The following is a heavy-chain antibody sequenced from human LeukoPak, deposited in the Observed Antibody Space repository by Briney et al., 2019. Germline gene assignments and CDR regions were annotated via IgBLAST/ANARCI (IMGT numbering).Heavy chain of an antibody. CDR2: INHSGST. J-gene: IGHJ6*03. CDR1: GGFISSYY. D-gene: IGHD4-17*01. V-gene: IGHV4-34*01. CDR3: ARGLRRLLYYYYMDV. Sequence: SETLSLTCTVSGGFISSYYWSWIRQPPGKGLQWIGEINHSGSTNYNPSLKSRVTISVDTSKNQFSLKLSSVTAADTAVYYCARGLRRLLYYYYMDVWGKGTTVTVSS.